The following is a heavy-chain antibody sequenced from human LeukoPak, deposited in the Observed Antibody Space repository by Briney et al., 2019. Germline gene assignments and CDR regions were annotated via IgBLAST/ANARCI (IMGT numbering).Heavy chain of an antibody. CDR1: GYIFTNYW. D-gene: IGHD6-6*01. CDR2: IYPADSDT. Sequence: GESLKISCQVSGYIFTNYWIGWVRQMPGKGLESMGIIYPADSDTTYSPSFQGQVTISVDKSISTAYLQWSSLKASDTAMYYCARRGDSSSSLGSFGYWGQGTLVTVSS. V-gene: IGHV5-51*01. CDR3: ARRGDSSSSLGSFGY. J-gene: IGHJ4*02.